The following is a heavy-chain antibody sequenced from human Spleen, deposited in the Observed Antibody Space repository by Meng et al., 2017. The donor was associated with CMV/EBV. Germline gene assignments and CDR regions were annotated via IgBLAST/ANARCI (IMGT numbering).Heavy chain of an antibody. CDR1: GFTFSSYE. CDR3: ARDDTESHYYYGMDV. Sequence: GESLKISCAASGFTFSSYEMNWVRQAPGKGLEWVSSISSSSDYIYYADSVKGRFTISRDNAKNSLYLQMNSLRAEDTAVYYCARDDTESHYYYGMDVWGQGTTVTVSS. CDR2: ISSSSDYI. V-gene: IGHV3-21*01. J-gene: IGHJ6*02. D-gene: IGHD5-18*01.